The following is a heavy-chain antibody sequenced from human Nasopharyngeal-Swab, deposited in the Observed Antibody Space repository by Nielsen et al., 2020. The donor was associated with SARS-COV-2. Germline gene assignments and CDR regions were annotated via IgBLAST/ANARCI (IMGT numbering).Heavy chain of an antibody. CDR1: GFTFSSYS. J-gene: IGHJ5*02. CDR2: ITGNGDTT. D-gene: IGHD1-1*01. V-gene: IGHV3-23*01. CDR3: ARPHSRDITWTTEANWFDP. Sequence: GESLKISCAASGFTFSSYSMSWLRQAPGKGLEWVSTITGNGDTTYYADSVKGRFTISRDNAENTVYLQMNSVRAEDTALYHCARPHSRDITWTTEANWFDPWGQGTLVTVSS.